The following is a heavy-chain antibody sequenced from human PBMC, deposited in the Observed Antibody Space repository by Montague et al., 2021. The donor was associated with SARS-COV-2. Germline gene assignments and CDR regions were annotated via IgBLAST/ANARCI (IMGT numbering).Heavy chain of an antibody. CDR2: IYSSGST. CDR3: VRVRYYGSGTSLGMDV. CDR1: GGSISSYY. Sequence: SETLSLTCTVSGGSISSYYWSWIRQPAGKGLEWIGRIYSSGSTNYNPSLKSRVTMSVDTSKSQFSLKLSSVTAADTAVYYCVRVRYYGSGTSLGMDVWGQGTTVTVSS. V-gene: IGHV4-4*07. D-gene: IGHD3-10*01. J-gene: IGHJ6*02.